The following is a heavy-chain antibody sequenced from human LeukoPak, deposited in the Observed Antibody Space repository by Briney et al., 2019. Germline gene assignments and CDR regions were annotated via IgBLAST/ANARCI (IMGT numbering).Heavy chain of an antibody. CDR3: ARDGAAVVVAATLDYYYYMDV. CDR1: GFTFSSYA. J-gene: IGHJ6*03. V-gene: IGHV3-30*01. Sequence: GRSLRLSCAASGFTFSSYAMHWVRQAPGKGLEWVAVMSYDGSNKYYADSVKGRFTISRDNSKNTLYLQMNSLRAEDTAVYYCARDGAAVVVAATLDYYYYMDVWGKGTTVTVSS. D-gene: IGHD2-15*01. CDR2: MSYDGSNK.